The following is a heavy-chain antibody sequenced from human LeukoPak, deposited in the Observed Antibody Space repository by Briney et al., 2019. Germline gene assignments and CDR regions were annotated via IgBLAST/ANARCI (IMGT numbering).Heavy chain of an antibody. CDR2: SSAYNGNT. J-gene: IGHJ4*02. V-gene: IGHV1-18*01. D-gene: IGHD5-18*01. CDR1: GYTFTSVG. CDR3: TRDLGVDTTMIFFDY. Sequence: AAVKVSRKASGYTFTSVGISWVRQAPGQGLEWMGWSSAYNGNTNCAQKFQGRVTMTTDTSTSTAYMEVRSLRSDDTAVYYCTRDLGVDTTMIFFDYWGQGSLVTVSS.